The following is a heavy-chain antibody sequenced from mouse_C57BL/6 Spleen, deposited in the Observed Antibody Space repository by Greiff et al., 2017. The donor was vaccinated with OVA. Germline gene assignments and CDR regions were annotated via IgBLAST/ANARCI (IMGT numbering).Heavy chain of an antibody. D-gene: IGHD2-3*01. CDR3: ALTHDGYYAWFAY. CDR1: GFTFSSYA. Sequence: EVQGVESGGGLVKPGGSLKLSCAASGFTFSSYAMSWVRQTPEKRLEWVATISDGGSYTYYPDNVKGRFTISRDNAKNNLYLQMSHLKSEDTAMYYCALTHDGYYAWFAYWGQGTLVTVSA. V-gene: IGHV5-4*01. J-gene: IGHJ3*01. CDR2: ISDGGSYT.